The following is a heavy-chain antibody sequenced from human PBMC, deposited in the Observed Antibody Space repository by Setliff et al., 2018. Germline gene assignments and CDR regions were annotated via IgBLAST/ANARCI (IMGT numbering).Heavy chain of an antibody. CDR2: LNQGGSVK. J-gene: IGHJ4*02. CDR3: ARGLGNEATFDS. D-gene: IGHD1-1*01. CDR1: GFSFGSNW. V-gene: IGHV3-7*01. Sequence: PGGSLRLSCTASGFSFGSNWMYWVRQAPGKGLEWVANLNQGGSVKHYVDSVKGRFTISRDNALNSLYLQMDSLRAEDTGLYYCARGLGNEATFDSWGQGALVTVSS.